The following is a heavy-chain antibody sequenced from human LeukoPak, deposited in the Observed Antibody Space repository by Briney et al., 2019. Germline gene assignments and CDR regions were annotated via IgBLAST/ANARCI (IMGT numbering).Heavy chain of an antibody. J-gene: IGHJ4*02. Sequence: SVKVSCXASGGTFSSYAISWVRQAHGQGLEWMGRIIPIFGTANYAQKFQGRVTITTDESTSTAYMELSSLRSEDTAVYYCATVKNYYDPSGLDYWGQGTLVTVSS. V-gene: IGHV1-69*05. CDR1: GGTFSSYA. CDR3: ATVKNYYDPSGLDY. D-gene: IGHD3-22*01. CDR2: IIPIFGTA.